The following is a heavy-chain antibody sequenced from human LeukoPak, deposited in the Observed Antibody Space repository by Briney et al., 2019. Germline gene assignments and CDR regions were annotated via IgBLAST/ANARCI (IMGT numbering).Heavy chain of an antibody. CDR3: ARETLTFPDF. Sequence: SETLSLTGTVSGGSLSSYSWSWIRQPAGKGLEWIGRIYTSGSTSYNPSLTSRVSMSLDTSKKQISLKLSSVTAADTAVYYCARETLTFPDFWGQGTLVTVSS. V-gene: IGHV4-4*07. J-gene: IGHJ4*02. D-gene: IGHD3-9*01. CDR2: IYTSGST. CDR1: GGSLSSYS.